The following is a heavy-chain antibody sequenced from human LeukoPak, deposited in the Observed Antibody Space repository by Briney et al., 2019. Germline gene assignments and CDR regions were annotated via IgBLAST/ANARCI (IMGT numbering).Heavy chain of an antibody. CDR2: ISWNSGSI. J-gene: IGHJ4*02. D-gene: IGHD6-19*01. CDR1: GFTFDDYA. V-gene: IGHV3-9*03. Sequence: GRSLRLSXAASGFTFDDYAMHWVRQAPGKGLEWVSVISWNSGSICYADSVKGRFTISRDNAKNSLYLQMNSLRAEDMALYYCAKDIRASIAVAGPFDYWGQGTLVTVSS. CDR3: AKDIRASIAVAGPFDY.